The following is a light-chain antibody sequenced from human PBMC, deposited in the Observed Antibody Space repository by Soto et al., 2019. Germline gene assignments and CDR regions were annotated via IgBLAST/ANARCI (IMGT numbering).Light chain of an antibody. CDR2: AVS. CDR3: QQYENSPIT. Sequence: DIVMTQSPDSLAVSLGERATISCKCSQSVLYSSNNNNNLAWYQQKPGLAPRLLIYAVSTRATGVPARFSGNGSETDFTLTINRLEPEDFAVYYCQQYENSPITFGQGTRLEIK. J-gene: IGKJ5*01. V-gene: IGKV4-1*01. CDR1: QSVLYSSNNNNN.